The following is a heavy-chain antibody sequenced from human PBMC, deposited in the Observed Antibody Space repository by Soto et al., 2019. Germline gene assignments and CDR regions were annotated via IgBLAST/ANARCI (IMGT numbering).Heavy chain of an antibody. CDR3: AKGAAGPNWFDP. CDR2: ISGSGGST. V-gene: IGHV3-23*01. Sequence: SCAASGFTFSSYAMSWVRQAPGKGLEWVSAISGSGGSTYYADSVKGRFTISRDNSKNTLYLQMNSLRAEDTAVYYCAKGAAGPNWFDPWGQGTLVTVSS. CDR1: GFTFSSYA. J-gene: IGHJ5*02. D-gene: IGHD6-13*01.